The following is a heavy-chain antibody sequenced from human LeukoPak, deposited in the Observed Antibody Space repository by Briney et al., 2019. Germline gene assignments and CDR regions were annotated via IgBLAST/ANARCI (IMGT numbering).Heavy chain of an antibody. D-gene: IGHD3-22*01. CDR1: GGSISGGSYY. V-gene: IGHV4-61*02. CDR3: ARERMIDSSGYRDAFDI. J-gene: IGHJ3*02. Sequence: SATLSLTCTASGGSISGGSYYWSWIRQPAGKGLEWIWRIYTSGSTNYNPSRKSRVTISVDTSKNQFSLKLSSVTAADTAVYYCARERMIDSSGYRDAFDIWGQGTMVTVSS. CDR2: IYTSGST.